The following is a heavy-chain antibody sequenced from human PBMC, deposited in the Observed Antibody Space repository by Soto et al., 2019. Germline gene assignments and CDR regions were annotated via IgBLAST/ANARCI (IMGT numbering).Heavy chain of an antibody. CDR1: GGTFSSYT. CDR2: IIPILGIA. D-gene: IGHD6-13*01. Sequence: QVQLVQSGAEVKKPGSSVKVSCKASGGTFSSYTISWVRQAPGQGLEWMGRIIPILGIANYAQKFQGRVXIXXSKSTSTAYMELSSLRSEDTAVYYCVHSLVREFDYWGQGTLVTVSS. J-gene: IGHJ4*02. V-gene: IGHV1-69*02. CDR3: VHSLVREFDY.